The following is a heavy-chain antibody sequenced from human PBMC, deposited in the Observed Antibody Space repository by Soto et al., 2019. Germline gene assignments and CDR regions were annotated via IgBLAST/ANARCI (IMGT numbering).Heavy chain of an antibody. D-gene: IGHD2-15*01. CDR2: IIPIFGTA. J-gene: IGHJ5*02. Sequence: QVQLVQSGAEVKKPGSSVKVSCKASGGTFSSYAISWVRQAPGQGLEWMGGIIPIFGTANYAQKFQARVMITADKSTSTAYMERSRLRSEDTAVYYCSRAVGRGGSARWFDPWGKGTVVTVSS. V-gene: IGHV1-69*06. CDR1: GGTFSSYA. CDR3: SRAVGRGGSARWFDP.